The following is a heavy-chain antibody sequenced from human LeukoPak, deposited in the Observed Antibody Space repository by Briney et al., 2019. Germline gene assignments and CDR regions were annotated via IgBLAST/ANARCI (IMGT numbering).Heavy chain of an antibody. CDR2: INSDGSST. CDR1: GFTFSSCW. CDR3: ATTTVVTYFDY. D-gene: IGHD4-23*01. J-gene: IGHJ4*02. Sequence: GGSLRLSCAASGFTFSSCWMHWVRQAPGKGLVWVSRINSDGSSTSYADSVKGRFTISRDNAKNTLYLQMNSLRAEDTAVYYCATTTVVTYFDYWGQGTLVTVSS. V-gene: IGHV3-74*01.